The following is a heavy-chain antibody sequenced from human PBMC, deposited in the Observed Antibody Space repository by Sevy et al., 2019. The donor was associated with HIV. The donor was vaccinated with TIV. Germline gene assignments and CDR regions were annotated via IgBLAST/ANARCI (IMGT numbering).Heavy chain of an antibody. CDR3: ARDLITGTTGGGY. J-gene: IGHJ4*02. CDR2: SIPIFGTA. D-gene: IGHD1-7*01. V-gene: IGHV1-69*13. CDR1: GGTFSSYA. Sequence: ASVKVSCKASGGTFSSYAISWVRQAPGQGLEWMGGSIPIFGTANYAQKFQGRVTITADESTSTAYMELSSLRSEDTAVYYCARDLITGTTGGGYWGQGTLVTVSS.